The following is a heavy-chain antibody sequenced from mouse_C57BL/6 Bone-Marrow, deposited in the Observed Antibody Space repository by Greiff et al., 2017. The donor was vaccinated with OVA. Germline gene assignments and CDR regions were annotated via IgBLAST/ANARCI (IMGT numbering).Heavy chain of an antibody. D-gene: IGHD2-3*01. CDR2: INYDGSST. CDR1: GFTFSDYY. CDR3: AREGDDGYYGYFDY. J-gene: IGHJ2*01. V-gene: IGHV5-16*01. Sequence: EVKLVESEGGLVQPGSSMKLSCTASGFTFSDYYMAWVRQVPEKGLEWVANINYDGSSTYYLDSLKSRFIISRDNAKNILYLQMSSLKSDDTATYYCAREGDDGYYGYFDYWGQGTTLTVSS.